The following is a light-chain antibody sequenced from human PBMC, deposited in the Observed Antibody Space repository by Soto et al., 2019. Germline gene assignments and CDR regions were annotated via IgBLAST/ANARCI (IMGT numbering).Light chain of an antibody. CDR1: QSVSSY. V-gene: IGKV3-11*01. Sequence: EIVLTQSPATLSLSPGERATLSCRASQSVSSYLAWYQQKPGQAPRLLIYDASNRATGIPARFSGSGSGTDFTLTISSLEPEDFAVYYCQQRSNWLGTFG. CDR3: QQRSNWLGT. J-gene: IGKJ2*01. CDR2: DAS.